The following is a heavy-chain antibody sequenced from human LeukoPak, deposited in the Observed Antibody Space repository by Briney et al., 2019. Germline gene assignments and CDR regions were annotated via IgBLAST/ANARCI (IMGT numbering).Heavy chain of an antibody. Sequence: SETLSLTCTVSGGSISTYYWSWIRQPPGKGLEWIGYIYYSGSTSYNPSLKSRVTISVDTFKNQFSLELSSVTAADTAVYYCARDTGVVVGYFQHWGQGTLVTVSS. V-gene: IGHV4-59*01. CDR1: GGSISTYY. J-gene: IGHJ1*01. CDR2: IYYSGST. D-gene: IGHD2-15*01. CDR3: ARDTGVVVGYFQH.